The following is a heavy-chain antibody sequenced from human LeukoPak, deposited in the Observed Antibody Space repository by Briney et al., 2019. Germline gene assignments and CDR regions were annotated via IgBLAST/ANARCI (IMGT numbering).Heavy chain of an antibody. J-gene: IGHJ6*02. CDR2: ISYDGSNK. CDR3: AKDRGIVVENYYYYYGMDV. V-gene: IGHV3-30*18. Sequence: GGSLRLSCAASGFTFSSYGMHWVRQAPGKGLEWVAVISYDGSNKYYADSVKGRFTISRDNSKNTLYLQMNSLRAEDTAAYYCAKDRGIVVENYYYYYGMDVWGQGTTVTVSS. CDR1: GFTFSSYG. D-gene: IGHD2-21*01.